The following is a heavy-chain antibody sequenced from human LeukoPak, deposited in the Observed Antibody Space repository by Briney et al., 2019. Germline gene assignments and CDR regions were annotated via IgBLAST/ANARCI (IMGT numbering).Heavy chain of an antibody. CDR1: GFTFSSYG. D-gene: IGHD3-10*01. J-gene: IGHJ4*02. V-gene: IGHV1-24*01. CDR3: ATSPATGSPLDY. Sequence: PGRSLRLSCAASGFTFSSYGMHWVRQAPGKGLEWMGGFDPEDGETIYAQKFQGRVTMTEDTSTDTAYMELSSLRSEDTAVYYCATSPATGSPLDYWGQGTLVTVSS. CDR2: FDPEDGET.